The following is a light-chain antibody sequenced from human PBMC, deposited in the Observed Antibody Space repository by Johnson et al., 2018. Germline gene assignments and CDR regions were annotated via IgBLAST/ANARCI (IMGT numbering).Light chain of an antibody. CDR3: GTWDSSLSAGNV. V-gene: IGLV1-51*02. CDR2: ENN. Sequence: QSVLTQPPSVSAAPGQKVTISCSGSSSNIGNNYVSWYQQLPGTAPKLLIYENNKRPSGIPDRFSGPKSGTSATLGITGLQTGDEADYYCGTWDSSLSAGNVVGTGTKGTVL. J-gene: IGLJ1*01. CDR1: SSNIGNNY.